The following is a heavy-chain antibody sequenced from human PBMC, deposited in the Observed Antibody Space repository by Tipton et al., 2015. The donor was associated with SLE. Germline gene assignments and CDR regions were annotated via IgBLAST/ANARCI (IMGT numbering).Heavy chain of an antibody. CDR2: IYYSGST. CDR3: ARGPRCGGVMVRGAFDV. J-gene: IGHJ3*01. V-gene: IGHV4-31*03. CDR1: GDSIRSGGYY. D-gene: IGHD3-16*01. Sequence: TLSLTCTVSGDSIRSGGYYWSWIRQQPGKGLEWIGYIYYSGSTYYNPSLKSRVTISVDTSKNQFSLNLSSVTAADPAVYYCARGPRCGGVMVRGAFDVWGQGTMVTVSS.